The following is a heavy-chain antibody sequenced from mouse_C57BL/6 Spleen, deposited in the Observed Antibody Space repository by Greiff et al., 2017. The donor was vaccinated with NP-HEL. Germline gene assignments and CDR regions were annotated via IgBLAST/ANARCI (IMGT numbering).Heavy chain of an antibody. Sequence: EVKLVESGGGLVQPKGSLKLSCAASGFSFNTYAMNWVRQAPGKGLEWVARIRSKSNNYATYYADSVKDRFTISRDDAESMLYLQMNNLKTEDTSMYYCVRQDYGNLWFAYWGQGTLVTVSA. J-gene: IGHJ3*01. D-gene: IGHD2-1*01. V-gene: IGHV10-1*01. CDR3: VRQDYGNLWFAY. CDR1: GFSFNTYA. CDR2: IRSKSNNYAT.